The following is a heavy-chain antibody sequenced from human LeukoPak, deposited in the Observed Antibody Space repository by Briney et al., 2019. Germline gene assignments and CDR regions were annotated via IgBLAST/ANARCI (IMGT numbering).Heavy chain of an antibody. CDR1: GFTFSSYW. CDR2: INSDGSST. V-gene: IGHV3-74*01. Sequence: PGGSLRLSCAASGFTFSSYWMHWVRQAPGKGLVWVSRINSDGSSTSYADSVKGRFTISRDNAKNTLYLQMNSLRAEDTAVYYCARTDSSSWYYSDYYYYMDVWGKGTTVTISS. J-gene: IGHJ6*03. D-gene: IGHD6-13*01. CDR3: ARTDSSSWYYSDYYYYMDV.